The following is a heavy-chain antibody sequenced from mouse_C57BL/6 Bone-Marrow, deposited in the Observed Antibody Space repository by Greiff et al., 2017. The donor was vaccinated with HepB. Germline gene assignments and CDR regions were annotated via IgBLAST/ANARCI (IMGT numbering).Heavy chain of an antibody. CDR2: IYPGSGST. CDR1: GYTFTSYW. Sequence: VQLQQPGAELVKPGASVKMSCKASGYTFTSYWITWVKQRPGQGLEWIGDIYPGSGSTNYNEKFKSKATLTVDKSSSTAYMQRSSLTSEDSAVYYCARYPDYWGQGTTLTVSS. CDR3: ARYPDY. J-gene: IGHJ2*01. V-gene: IGHV1-55*01.